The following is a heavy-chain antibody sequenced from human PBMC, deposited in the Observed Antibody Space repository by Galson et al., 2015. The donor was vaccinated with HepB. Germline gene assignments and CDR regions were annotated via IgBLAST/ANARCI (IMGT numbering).Heavy chain of an antibody. V-gene: IGHV3-30*18. CDR1: GLIFSEYS. CDR3: AQDKRSISARHVSYYYYGMDV. Sequence: SLRLSCAASGLIFSEYSMLWVRQAPGKGLEWVAVVSYDGSNKNYADSVKGRFTTSRDNSKNTLFLQMKSLRGEDTAVYYCAQDKRSISARHVSYYYYGMDVWGQGATVTVSS. D-gene: IGHD6-6*01. J-gene: IGHJ6*02. CDR2: VSYDGSNK.